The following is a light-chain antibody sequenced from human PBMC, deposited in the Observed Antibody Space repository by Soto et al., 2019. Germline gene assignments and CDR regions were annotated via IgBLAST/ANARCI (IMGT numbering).Light chain of an antibody. CDR3: QQYYTSPTWT. V-gene: IGKV4-1*01. CDR2: WAS. Sequence: DIVMTQSPDSLAVSLGERATINCKSSQNLLYNSNNKNYVAWYQQKPGQPPKLLIYWASIRESGVPDRFSGSGSGTDFTLTISNLQAEDVAIYYCQQYYTSPTWTFGQGTKVEIK. CDR1: QNLLYNSNNKNY. J-gene: IGKJ1*01.